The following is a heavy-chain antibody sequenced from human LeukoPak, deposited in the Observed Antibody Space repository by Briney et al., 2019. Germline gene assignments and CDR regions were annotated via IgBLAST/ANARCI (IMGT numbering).Heavy chain of an antibody. V-gene: IGHV5-51*01. CDR3: ARRAVTTGYFDY. CDR1: GYSFTSYW. J-gene: IGHJ4*02. D-gene: IGHD4-17*01. Sequence: GESLKISCKCSGYSFTSYWIAWVRQMPGKGLEWMGMIYPGDFDTRYSPSFQGQVTISADKSISTTYLQWSSLKASDTAVYYCARRAVTTGYFDYWGQGSLVTVSS. CDR2: IYPGDFDT.